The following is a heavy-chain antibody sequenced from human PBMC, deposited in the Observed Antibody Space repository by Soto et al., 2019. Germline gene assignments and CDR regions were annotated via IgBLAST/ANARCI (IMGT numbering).Heavy chain of an antibody. Sequence: GGSLRLSCAASGFPFSSYSMNWVRQAPGKELEWVSSISSSSSYIYYADSVKGRFTISRDNAKNSLYLQMNSLRAEDTAVYYCARDLKQWLYYYGMDVWGQGTTVTVSS. V-gene: IGHV3-21*01. CDR3: ARDLKQWLYYYGMDV. J-gene: IGHJ6*02. CDR1: GFPFSSYS. CDR2: ISSSSSYI. D-gene: IGHD6-19*01.